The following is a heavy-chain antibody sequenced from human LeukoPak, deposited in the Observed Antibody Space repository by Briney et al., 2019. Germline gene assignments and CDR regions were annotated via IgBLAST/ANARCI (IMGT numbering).Heavy chain of an antibody. D-gene: IGHD4-17*01. CDR3: ARDKTTVTTFYYYYMDV. CDR2: INPNSGGT. V-gene: IGHV1-2*02. Sequence: ASVKVSCKASGYTFTGYYMHWVRQAPGQGLEWMGWINPNSGGTNYAQKFQGRVTMTRGTSISTAYMELSRLRSDDTAVYYCARDKTTVTTFYYYYMDVWGKGTTVTVSS. J-gene: IGHJ6*03. CDR1: GYTFTGYY.